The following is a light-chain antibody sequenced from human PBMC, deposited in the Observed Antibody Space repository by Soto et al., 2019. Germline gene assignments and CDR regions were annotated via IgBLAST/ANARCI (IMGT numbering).Light chain of an antibody. CDR1: QSITTW. V-gene: IGKV1-5*01. CDR3: QQYDSYST. CDR2: DAS. Sequence: DIQMTQSPSTLSASVGDRVTITCRASQSITTWLAWYQQKPGKAPNLLIYDASNLENGVPSRFSGSGSGTEFTLTISSLQPDDFATYYCQQYDSYSTFGPGTKVDIK. J-gene: IGKJ1*01.